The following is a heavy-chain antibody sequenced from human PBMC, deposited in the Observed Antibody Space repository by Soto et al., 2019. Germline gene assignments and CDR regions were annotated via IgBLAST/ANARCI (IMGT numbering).Heavy chain of an antibody. J-gene: IGHJ4*02. Sequence: SETLSLTCAVSGGSVSVDSYYWAWIRQPPGKGLEWIATIRYRGSTYYATSLKSRVTIFIDTSKNQFSLMLASVTATDTAFYYCARLATTVSTPNYWGQGTLVTVSS. V-gene: IGHV4-39*01. D-gene: IGHD4-17*01. CDR3: ARLATTVSTPNY. CDR1: GGSVSVDSYY. CDR2: IRYRGST.